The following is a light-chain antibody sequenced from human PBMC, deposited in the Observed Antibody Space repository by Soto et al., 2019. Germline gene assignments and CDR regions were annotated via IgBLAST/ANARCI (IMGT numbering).Light chain of an antibody. CDR1: QDISNF. J-gene: IGKJ5*01. V-gene: IGKV1-33*01. CDR2: DAS. Sequence: DIQMNQSHSSLSVSVGGIFTITFQASQDISNFLNWYQQKPGKAPKVLIYDASTLETGVPSRFSGGGSGTDFTFTISSLQPEDIATYHCQQYDSLPITFGQGTRLEIK. CDR3: QQYDSLPIT.